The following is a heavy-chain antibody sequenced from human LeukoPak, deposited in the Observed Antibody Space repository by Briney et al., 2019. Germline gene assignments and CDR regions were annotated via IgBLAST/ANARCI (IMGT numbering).Heavy chain of an antibody. CDR1: GFTFSSYA. V-gene: IGHV3-23*01. D-gene: IGHD4-23*01. CDR2: ISGSGGST. CDR3: ARGIFYGGRNQYIWFDL. J-gene: IGHJ5*02. Sequence: PGGSLRLSCAASGFTFSSYAMSWVRQALGKGLEWVSAISGSGGSTYYADSVKGRFTISRDNSKNTLYLQMNSLRAEDTAVYYCARGIFYGGRNQYIWFDLWGQGTLVTVSS.